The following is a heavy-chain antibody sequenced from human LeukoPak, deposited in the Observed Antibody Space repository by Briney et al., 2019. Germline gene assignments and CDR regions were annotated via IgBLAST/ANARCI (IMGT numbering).Heavy chain of an antibody. J-gene: IGHJ4*02. Sequence: SETLSLTCTVSGGSISSYYWSWIRQPPGKGLEWIGYIYYSGSTNYNPSLKSRVTISVDTSKNQFSLKLSSVTAADTAVYYCARDSHYYYDSSGYYLTLPFDYWGQGTLVTVSS. V-gene: IGHV4-59*12. CDR3: ARDSHYYYDSSGYYLTLPFDY. CDR2: IYYSGST. D-gene: IGHD3-22*01. CDR1: GGSISSYY.